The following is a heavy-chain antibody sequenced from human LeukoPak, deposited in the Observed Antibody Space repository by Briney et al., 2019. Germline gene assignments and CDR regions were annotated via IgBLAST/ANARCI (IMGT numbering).Heavy chain of an antibody. CDR2: ISAYNGNT. CDR3: ARDQGYYYDSSGYYYVAYRWFDP. J-gene: IGHJ5*02. Sequence: GASVKVSCKASGYTFTSYGISWVRQAPGQGLEWMGWISAYNGNTNYAQKLQGRVTMTTDTSTSIAYMELRSLRSDDTAVYYCARDQGYYYDSSGYYYVAYRWFDPWGQGTLVTVSS. CDR1: GYTFTSYG. D-gene: IGHD3-22*01. V-gene: IGHV1-18*01.